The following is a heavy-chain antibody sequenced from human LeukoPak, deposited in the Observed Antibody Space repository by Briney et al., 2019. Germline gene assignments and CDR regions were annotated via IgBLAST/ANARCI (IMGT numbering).Heavy chain of an antibody. D-gene: IGHD3-22*01. CDR3: ARVGRVYYDSSGYYNY. CDR1: GGSFSGYY. V-gene: IGHV4-34*01. CDR2: INHSGST. Sequence: SETLSLTXAVYGGSFSGYYWSWLRQPPGKGLEWIGEINHSGSTNYNPSLRSRVTISVDTSKNQFSLKLSSVTAADTAVYYCARVGRVYYDSSGYYNYWGQGTLVTVSS. J-gene: IGHJ4*02.